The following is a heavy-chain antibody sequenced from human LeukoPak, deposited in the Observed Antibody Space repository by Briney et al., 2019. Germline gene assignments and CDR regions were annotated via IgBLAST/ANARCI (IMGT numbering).Heavy chain of an antibody. V-gene: IGHV3-33*06. CDR2: IWYDGSNK. J-gene: IGHJ4*02. Sequence: GRSLRLSCAASGFTFSSYGMHWVRQAPGKGQGWVAVIWYDGSNKYYADSVKGRFTISRDNSKNTLYLQMNSLRAEDTAVYYCAKDGVAWVGARYYFDYWGQGTLVTVSS. CDR3: AKDGVAWVGARYYFDY. CDR1: GFTFSSYG. D-gene: IGHD1-26*01.